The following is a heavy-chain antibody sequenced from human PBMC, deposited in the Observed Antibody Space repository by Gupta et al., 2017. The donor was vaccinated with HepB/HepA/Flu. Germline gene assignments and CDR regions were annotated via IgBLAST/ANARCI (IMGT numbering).Heavy chain of an antibody. CDR1: GYTFRFYY. CDR3: ARVQYYFDSSGPSDSYFDY. CDR2: INTNTGDP. Sequence: QVQLVQSGAEARKPGAAVKVSCQASGYTFRFYYIHWVRQAPGQGLAWMGSINTNTGDPAYARQFQGRVTMTRDKSIDTAYMDLNRLGSDDTAVYFCARVQYYFDSSGPSDSYFDYWGQGTLVTVSS. V-gene: IGHV1-2*02. D-gene: IGHD3-22*01. J-gene: IGHJ4*02.